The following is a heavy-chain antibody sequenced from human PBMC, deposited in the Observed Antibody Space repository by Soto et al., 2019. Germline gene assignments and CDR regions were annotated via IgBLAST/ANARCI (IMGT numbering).Heavy chain of an antibody. V-gene: IGHV3-30-3*01. CDR2: ISYDGSNK. J-gene: IGHJ6*01. D-gene: IGHD6-13*01. CDR3: AREYLAAAAGYYYGMDV. CDR1: GFTFSSYA. Sequence: QVQLVESGGGVVQPGRSLRLSCAASGFTFSSYAMHWVRQAPGKGLEWVAVISYDGSNKYYADSVKGRFTISRDNSKNTLYLQMNSLRAEDTAVYYCAREYLAAAAGYYYGMDVW.